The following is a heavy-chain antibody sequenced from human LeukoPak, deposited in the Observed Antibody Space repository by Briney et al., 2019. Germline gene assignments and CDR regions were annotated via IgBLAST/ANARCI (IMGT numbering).Heavy chain of an antibody. CDR2: IYRRGTT. CDR3: AGDYDGASPQFGY. D-gene: IGHD3-16*01. J-gene: IGHJ4*02. V-gene: IGHV4-38-2*02. CDR1: GYSISSGYY. Sequence: PSETLSLTCTVSGYSISSGYYWGWIRQPPGKGLEWIGSIYRRGTTYYTPSLKSRVTISVDTSKNQFSLNLSSVTAADTAVYYCAGDYDGASPQFGYWGQGTLVTVSS.